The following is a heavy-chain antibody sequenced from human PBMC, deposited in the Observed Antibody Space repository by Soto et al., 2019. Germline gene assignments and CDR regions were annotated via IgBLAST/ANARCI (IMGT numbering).Heavy chain of an antibody. CDR2: ISDSGATT. J-gene: IGHJ4*02. Sequence: GWSLRLSCASSGFPFGENAMSWVRQAPGKGLEWVSGISDSGATTYYADSVRGRFTISRDNSKNTLYLQMKSLRAEDSASYYCAKEDTSSGSLDYWGQGALVTVSS. V-gene: IGHV3-23*01. CDR3: AKEDTSSGSLDY. D-gene: IGHD6-19*01. CDR1: GFPFGENA.